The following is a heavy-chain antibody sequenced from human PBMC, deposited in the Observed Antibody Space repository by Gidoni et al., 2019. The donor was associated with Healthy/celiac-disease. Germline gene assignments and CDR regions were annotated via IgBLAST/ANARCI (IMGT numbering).Heavy chain of an antibody. CDR2: ISAYNGNT. J-gene: IGHJ5*02. CDR1: GYTFTSYG. CDR3: ARDREYYDFWTDNWFDP. V-gene: IGHV1-18*01. D-gene: IGHD3-3*01. Sequence: QVHLLQSGAEVKKPGASVKVSCKASGYTFTSYGISWVRQAPGQGLEWMGWISAYNGNTNYAQKLQGRVTMTTDTSTSTAYMELRSLRSDDTAVYYCARDREYYDFWTDNWFDPWGQGTLVTVSS.